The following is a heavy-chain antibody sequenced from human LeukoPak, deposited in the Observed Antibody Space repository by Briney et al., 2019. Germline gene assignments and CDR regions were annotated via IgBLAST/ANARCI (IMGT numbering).Heavy chain of an antibody. CDR3: ARDLLPMTKAGVVND. D-gene: IGHD3-3*01. Sequence: ASVKVSCKASGGSFSSYGISWVRQAPGQGLEWMGGVLPIFGITNYAQRFQGRVTITADESRSTAYMELSSLTSDDTAVYYCARDLLPMTKAGVVNDWGQGSLVIVSA. J-gene: IGHJ4*02. CDR2: VLPIFGIT. V-gene: IGHV1-69*13. CDR1: GGSFSSYG.